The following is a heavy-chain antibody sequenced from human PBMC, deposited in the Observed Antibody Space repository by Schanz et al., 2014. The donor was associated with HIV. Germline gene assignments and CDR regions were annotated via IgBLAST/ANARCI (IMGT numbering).Heavy chain of an antibody. J-gene: IGHJ4*02. V-gene: IGHV3-33*08. CDR1: GFTFSDYG. CDR2: IWNDGSNT. CDR3: ARGFQGFDY. Sequence: VQVVESGGGVVQPGRSLKVSCVVSGFTFSDYGMHWVRQAPGKGLEWVAVIWNDGSNTFYADSVKGRFTISRDNSKNTLYLQMNSLRAEDTSVYYCARGFQGFDYWGQGTLVTVSS. D-gene: IGHD3-10*01.